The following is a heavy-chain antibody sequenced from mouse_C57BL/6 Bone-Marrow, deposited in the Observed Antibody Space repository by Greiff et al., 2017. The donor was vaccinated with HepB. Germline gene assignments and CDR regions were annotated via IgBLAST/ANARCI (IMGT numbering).Heavy chain of an antibody. V-gene: IGHV14-2*01. CDR2: IDPEDGET. CDR3: ARGYYGAMDY. CDR1: GYTFTSYW. D-gene: IGHD1-1*01. Sequence: VQLQQPGAELVKPGASVKMSCKASGYTFTSYWMHWVKQRTEQGLEWIGRIDPEDGETKYAPKFQGKATITADTSSNTAYLQLSSLTSEDTAVYYCARGYYGAMDYWGQGTSVTVSS. J-gene: IGHJ4*01.